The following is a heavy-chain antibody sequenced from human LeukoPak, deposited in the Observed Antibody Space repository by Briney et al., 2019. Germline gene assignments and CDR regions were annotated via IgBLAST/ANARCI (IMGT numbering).Heavy chain of an antibody. CDR2: IYYSGST. V-gene: IGHV4-31*03. J-gene: IGHJ4*02. D-gene: IGHD3-22*01. CDR3: ARDGAGYYDSSGYGLFDY. Sequence: SETLSLTCTVSGGSISSGGYYWSWIRQHPGTGLEWIGYIYYSGSTYYNPSLKSRVTISVDTSKNQFSLELSSVTAADTAVYYCARDGAGYYDSSGYGLFDYWGQGTLATVSS. CDR1: GGSISSGGYY.